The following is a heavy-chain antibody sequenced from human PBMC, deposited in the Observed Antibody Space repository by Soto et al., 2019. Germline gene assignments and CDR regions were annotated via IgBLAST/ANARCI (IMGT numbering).Heavy chain of an antibody. D-gene: IGHD3-16*01. V-gene: IGHV3-74*01. Sequence: GGSLRLSCAASGFTFSSYAMSWVRQAPGKGLEWVSRINSDGSSTSYADSVKGRFTISRDNAKNTLYLQMNSLRAEDTAVYYCARAIPLYVDVWGQGTTVTVSS. CDR1: GFTFSSYA. CDR2: INSDGSST. CDR3: ARAIPLYVDV. J-gene: IGHJ6*02.